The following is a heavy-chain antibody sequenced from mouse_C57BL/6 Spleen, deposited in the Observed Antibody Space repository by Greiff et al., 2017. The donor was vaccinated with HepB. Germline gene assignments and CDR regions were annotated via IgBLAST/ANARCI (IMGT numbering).Heavy chain of an antibody. Sequence: EVKLQESGPELVKPGASVKISCKASGYSFTDYNMNWVKQSNGKSLEWIGVINPNYGTTSYNQKFKGKATLTVDQSSSTAYMQLNSLTSEDSAVYYCARRNYGSSYGYFDVWGTGTTVTVSS. CDR3: ARRNYGSSYGYFDV. V-gene: IGHV1-39*01. CDR2: INPNYGTT. D-gene: IGHD1-1*01. J-gene: IGHJ1*03. CDR1: GYSFTDYN.